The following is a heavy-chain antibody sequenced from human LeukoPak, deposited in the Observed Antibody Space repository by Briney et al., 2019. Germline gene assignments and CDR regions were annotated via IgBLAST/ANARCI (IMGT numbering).Heavy chain of an antibody. CDR1: GGSITDYY. CDR2: SDHSGST. Sequence: PSETLSLTCTDSGGSITDYYWNWIRQPPGKGLEWIGYSDHSGSTNYNPSLKSRVTISVDTSKNQISLKLSSVTAADTAVYYCARGYYGDYLNYFDYWGQGTLVTVSS. D-gene: IGHD4-17*01. V-gene: IGHV4-59*01. CDR3: ARGYYGDYLNYFDY. J-gene: IGHJ4*02.